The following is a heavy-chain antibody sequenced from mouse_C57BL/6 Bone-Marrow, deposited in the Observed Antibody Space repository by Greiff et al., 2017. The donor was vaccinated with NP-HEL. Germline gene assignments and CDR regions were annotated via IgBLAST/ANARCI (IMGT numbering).Heavy chain of an antibody. CDR3: ARGGGSRRWYFDV. CDR1: GYTFTSYG. J-gene: IGHJ1*03. CDR2: IYPRSGNT. Sequence: VQLVESGAELARPGASVKLSCKASGYTFTSYGISWVKQRTGQGLEWIGEIYPRSGNTYYNEKFKGKATLTADKSSSTAYMELRSLTSEDSAVYFCARGGGSRRWYFDVWGTGTTVTVSS. D-gene: IGHD1-1*01. V-gene: IGHV1-81*01.